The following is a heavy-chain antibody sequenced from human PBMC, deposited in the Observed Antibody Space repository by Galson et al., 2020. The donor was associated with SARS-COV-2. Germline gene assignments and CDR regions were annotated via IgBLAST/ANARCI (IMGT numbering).Heavy chain of an antibody. CDR2: ISGNNGNT. J-gene: IGHJ4*02. V-gene: IGHV1-18*01. CDR3: ARDLRVGSYGSTRFDC. D-gene: IGHD5-18*01. Sequence: ASVKVSCKASGYTFSNYGITWVRQAPGQGLEWMGWISGNNGNTNYAQKFQGRVTMTTGTSTSTAYMELRSLRSDDTAVYYCARDLRVGSYGSTRFDCWGRGTLVTVSS. CDR1: GYTFSNYG.